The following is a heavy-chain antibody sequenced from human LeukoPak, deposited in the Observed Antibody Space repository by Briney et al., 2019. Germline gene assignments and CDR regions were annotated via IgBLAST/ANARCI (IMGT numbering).Heavy chain of an antibody. CDR3: ARQQWLDGAYYFDY. CDR2: ISNDGNNK. D-gene: IGHD6-19*01. Sequence: GGSLRLSCAASGLPFSSYGMHWVRQAPGKGLEWVAAISNDGNNKFYADSVKGRFTISRDNPKNTMNLQMNSLRAEDTAVYYCARQQWLDGAYYFDYWGQGTLVTVSS. J-gene: IGHJ4*02. V-gene: IGHV3-30*03. CDR1: GLPFSSYG.